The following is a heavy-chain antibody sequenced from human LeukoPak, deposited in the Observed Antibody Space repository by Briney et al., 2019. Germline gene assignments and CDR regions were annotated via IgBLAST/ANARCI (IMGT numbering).Heavy chain of an antibody. D-gene: IGHD6-13*01. J-gene: IGHJ3*02. CDR2: INPSGGST. CDR3: ARDRGSIAAAWYSDRSAFDI. V-gene: IGHV1-46*01. Sequence: ASVKVSCKASGYTFTSYYMHWVRQAPGQGLEWMGIINPSGGSTSYAQKFQGRVTMTRDMSTSTAYMELSRLRSDDTAVYYCARDRGSIAAAWYSDRSAFDIWGQGTMVTVSS. CDR1: GYTFTSYY.